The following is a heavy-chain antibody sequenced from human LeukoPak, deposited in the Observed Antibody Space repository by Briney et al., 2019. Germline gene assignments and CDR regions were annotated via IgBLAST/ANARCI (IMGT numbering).Heavy chain of an antibody. CDR3: ARQFRRITMVRGVKGYFDY. J-gene: IGHJ4*02. CDR1: GGSFSGYY. Sequence: SETLSLTCAVYGGSFSGYYWSWIRQPPGKGLEWIGEINHSGSTNYNPSLKSRVTISVDTSKNQFSLKLSSVTAAGTAVYYCARQFRRITMVRGVKGYFDYWGQGTLVTVSS. D-gene: IGHD3-10*01. CDR2: INHSGST. V-gene: IGHV4-34*01.